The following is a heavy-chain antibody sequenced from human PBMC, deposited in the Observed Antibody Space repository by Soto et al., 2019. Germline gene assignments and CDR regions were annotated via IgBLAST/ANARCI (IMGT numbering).Heavy chain of an antibody. CDR2: ISSSSSYI. Sequence: GGSLRLSCAASGFTFSSYSMNWVRQAPGKGLEWVSSISSSSSYIYYADSVKGRFTISRDNTKNSLYLQMNSLRAEDTAVYYCARDRHYDHYFDYWGQGTLVTVSS. J-gene: IGHJ4*02. V-gene: IGHV3-21*01. CDR1: GFTFSSYS. CDR3: ARDRHYDHYFDY. D-gene: IGHD4-17*01.